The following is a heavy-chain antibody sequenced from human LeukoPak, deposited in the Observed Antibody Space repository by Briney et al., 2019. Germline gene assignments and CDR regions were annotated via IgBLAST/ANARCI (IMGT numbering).Heavy chain of an antibody. CDR1: AYTFSNYK. J-gene: IGHJ6*02. V-gene: IGHV3-11*05. Sequence: PGCAQRLSCAPSAYTFSNYKMSWLPQAPGKGLERVSYISSGSSYTNYADSVKGRFTISRDNAKNSLNLQMHSLRAEDTDVYYSARDPVVVLARARRQPYYHYALAVWGQGTTVTVSS. D-gene: IGHD2-2*01. CDR3: ARDPVVVLARARRQPYYHYALAV. CDR2: ISSGSSYT.